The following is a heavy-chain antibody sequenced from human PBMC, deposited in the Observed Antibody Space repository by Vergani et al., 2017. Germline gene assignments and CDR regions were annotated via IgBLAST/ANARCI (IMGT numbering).Heavy chain of an antibody. CDR2: IRYDGSNK. D-gene: IGHD3-22*01. V-gene: IGHV3-30*02. CDR1: GFTFSSYG. Sequence: QVQLVESGGGVVQPGGSLRLSCAASGFTFSSYGMHWVRQAPGKGLEWVAFIRYDGSNKYYADSVKGRFTISRDNSKNTLYLQMNSLRAEDTAVYYCAKDHSITMIVVVIRDFDYWGQGTLVTVSS. J-gene: IGHJ4*02. CDR3: AKDHSITMIVVVIRDFDY.